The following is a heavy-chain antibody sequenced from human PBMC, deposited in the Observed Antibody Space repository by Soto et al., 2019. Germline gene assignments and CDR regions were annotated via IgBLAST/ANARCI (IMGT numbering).Heavy chain of an antibody. J-gene: IGHJ6*02. Sequence: PGGSLRLSCAASGFTFSSHSMNWVRQAPGKGLEWVSYISPSSSTIYYADSVKGRFTISRDNAKNSLYLQMNSLRAEDTAVYYCARDYYRFNSGYGFSMDVWGQGTTVTVSS. V-gene: IGHV3-48*01. CDR1: GFTFSSHS. D-gene: IGHD5-12*01. CDR3: ARDYYRFNSGYGFSMDV. CDR2: ISPSSSTI.